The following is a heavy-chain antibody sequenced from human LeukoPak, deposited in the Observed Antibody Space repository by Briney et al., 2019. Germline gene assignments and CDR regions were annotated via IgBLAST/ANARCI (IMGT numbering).Heavy chain of an antibody. CDR2: ISTYSGNT. D-gene: IGHD5-18*01. V-gene: IGHV1-18*01. CDR1: GYKFINYG. CDR3: AKDRYSYGYAAQLVDH. Sequence: ASVKVSCKTSGYKFINYGISWVRQAPGQGLEWLGWISTYSGNTNYVQSVRGRATMTTDTSTSTAYLELGSLTSDDTAVYYCAKDRYSYGYAAQLVDHWGQGTLVTVSS. J-gene: IGHJ4*02.